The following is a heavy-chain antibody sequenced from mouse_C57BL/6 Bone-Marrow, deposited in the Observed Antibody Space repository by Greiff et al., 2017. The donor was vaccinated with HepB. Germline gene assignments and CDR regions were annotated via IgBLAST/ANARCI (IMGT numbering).Heavy chain of an antibody. CDR3: AKLYYSNYVRYAMDY. CDR2: ISSGSSTI. CDR1: GFTFSDYG. D-gene: IGHD2-5*01. V-gene: IGHV5-17*01. Sequence: DVMLVESGGGLVKPGGSLKLSCAASGFTFSDYGMHWVRQAPEKGLEWVAYISSGSSTIYYADTVKGRFTISRDNAKNTLFLQMTSLRSEDTAMYYCAKLYYSNYVRYAMDYWGQGTSVTVSS. J-gene: IGHJ4*01.